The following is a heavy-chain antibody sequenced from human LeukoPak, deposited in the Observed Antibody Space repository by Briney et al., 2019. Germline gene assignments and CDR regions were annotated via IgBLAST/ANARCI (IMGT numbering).Heavy chain of an antibody. Sequence: GGSLRLSCAASGFTFSSYGMSWVRQAPGKGLEWVSAISGSGGSTYYADSVKGRFTISRDNSKNTLYLQMNSLRAEDTAVYYCAKTFYGSGSPAIDYWGQGTLVTVSS. CDR2: ISGSGGST. J-gene: IGHJ4*02. D-gene: IGHD3-10*01. CDR3: AKTFYGSGSPAIDY. CDR1: GFTFSSYG. V-gene: IGHV3-23*01.